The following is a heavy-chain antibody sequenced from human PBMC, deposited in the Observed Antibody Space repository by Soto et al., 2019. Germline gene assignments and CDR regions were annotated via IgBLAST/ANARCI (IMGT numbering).Heavy chain of an antibody. J-gene: IGHJ1*01. D-gene: IGHD1-26*01. V-gene: IGHV4-39*07. CDR1: GGSISSNSYY. Sequence: SETLSLTCTVSGGSISSNSYYWGWIRQPPGKGLEWIGNIHYSGSTYYDSSLKSRVTISVDRSKNQFSLKLTSVTAADRAVYYCARDRGGTFHLWAQGTLVTVSP. CDR3: ARDRGGTFHL. CDR2: IHYSGST.